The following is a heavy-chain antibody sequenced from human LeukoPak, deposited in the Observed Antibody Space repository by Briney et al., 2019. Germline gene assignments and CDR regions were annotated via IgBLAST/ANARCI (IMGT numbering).Heavy chain of an antibody. CDR2: IYYSGST. CDR3: ARAGYSSSWYWYY. Sequence: SQTLSLTCTVSGGSISSGGYYWSWIRQPPGKGLEWIGYIYYSGSTNYNPSLKSRVTIPVDTSKNQFSLKLSSVTAADTAVYYCARAGYSSSWYWYYWGQGTLVTVSS. D-gene: IGHD6-13*01. J-gene: IGHJ4*02. CDR1: GGSISSGGYY. V-gene: IGHV4-61*08.